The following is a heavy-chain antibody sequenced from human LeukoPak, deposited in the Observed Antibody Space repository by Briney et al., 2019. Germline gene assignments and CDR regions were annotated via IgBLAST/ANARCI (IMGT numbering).Heavy chain of an antibody. Sequence: SETLSLTCAVYGGSFSTHYWGWIRQPPGKGLEWIGSIYYSGSTYHSPSLNSRVTISVDTSKNQFSLKLSSVTAADTAVYSCARLDFLGYGMDVWGHGTTVTVSS. J-gene: IGHJ6*02. CDR2: IYYSGST. D-gene: IGHD3-3*01. CDR1: GGSFSTHY. CDR3: ARLDFLGYGMDV. V-gene: IGHV4-39*01.